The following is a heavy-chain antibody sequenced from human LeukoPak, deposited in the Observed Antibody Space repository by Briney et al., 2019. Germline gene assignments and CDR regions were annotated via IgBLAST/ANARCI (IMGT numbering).Heavy chain of an antibody. Sequence: GGSLRLSCAASGFTFSSYSMNWVRQAPGKGLEWVSSISSSSSYIYYADSVKGRFTISRDNAKNSLYLQMNSLRAEDTAVYYCAKDFNDYVWGSYRYSRYPYYFDYWGQGTLVTVSS. D-gene: IGHD3-16*02. J-gene: IGHJ4*02. CDR1: GFTFSSYS. V-gene: IGHV3-21*04. CDR2: ISSSSSYI. CDR3: AKDFNDYVWGSYRYSRYPYYFDY.